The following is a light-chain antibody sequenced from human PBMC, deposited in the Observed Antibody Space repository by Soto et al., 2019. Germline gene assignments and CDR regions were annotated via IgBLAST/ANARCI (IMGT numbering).Light chain of an antibody. CDR3: LQDYSYPRP. Sequence: AIQMTQSPSSLSASVGDRVTITCRASQDIRTELGWYQQKPGNAPKLLIYATSILQSGVPSRFSGIGSGTDFTLTISSLQPEDFATYYCLQDYSYPRPFGQGTKVDIK. V-gene: IGKV1-6*01. CDR1: QDIRTE. J-gene: IGKJ1*01. CDR2: ATS.